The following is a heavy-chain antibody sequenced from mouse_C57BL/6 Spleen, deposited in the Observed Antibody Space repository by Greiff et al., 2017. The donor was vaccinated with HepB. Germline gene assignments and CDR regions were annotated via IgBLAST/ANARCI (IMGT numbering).Heavy chain of an antibody. D-gene: IGHD2-5*01. J-gene: IGHJ3*01. V-gene: IGHV1-50*01. CDR3: ARYYSNYEFAY. CDR1: GYTFTSYW. Sequence: VQLQQPGAELVKPGASVKLSCKASGYTFTSYWMQWVKQRPGQGLEWIGEIDPSDSYTNYNQKFKGKATLTVDTSSSTAYMQLSSLTSEDSAVYYCARYYSNYEFAYWGQGTLVTVSA. CDR2: IDPSDSYT.